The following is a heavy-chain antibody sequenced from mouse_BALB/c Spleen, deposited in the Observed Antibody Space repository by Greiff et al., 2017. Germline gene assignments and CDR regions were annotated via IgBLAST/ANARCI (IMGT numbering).Heavy chain of an antibody. V-gene: IGHV5-4*02. CDR1: GFTFSDYY. CDR2: ISDGGSYT. Sequence: DVKLVESGGGLVKPGGSLKLSCAASGFTFSDYYMYWVRQTPEKRLEWVATISDGGSYTYYPDSVKGRFTISRDNAKNNLYLQMSSLKSEDTAMYYCAREKGHDYDGAWFAYWGQGTLVTVSA. J-gene: IGHJ3*01. CDR3: AREKGHDYDGAWFAY. D-gene: IGHD2-4*01.